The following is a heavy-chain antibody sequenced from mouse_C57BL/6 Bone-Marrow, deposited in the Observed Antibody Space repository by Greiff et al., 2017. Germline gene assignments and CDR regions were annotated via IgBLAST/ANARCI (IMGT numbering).Heavy chain of an antibody. D-gene: IGHD2-4*01. J-gene: IGHJ3*01. CDR3: TTSDYAWFAY. V-gene: IGHV14-4*01. CDR2: IDPENGDT. CDR1: GFNIKDDY. Sequence: VQLQQSGAELVRPGASVKLSCTASGFNIKDDYMHWVKQRPEQGLEWIGWIDPENGDTEYASKFQGKATITADTSSNTAYLQLSSLPSEDTAVYYCTTSDYAWFAYWGQGTLVTVSA.